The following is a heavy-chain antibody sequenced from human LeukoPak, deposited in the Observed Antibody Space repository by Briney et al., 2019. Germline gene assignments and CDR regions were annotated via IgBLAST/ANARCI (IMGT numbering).Heavy chain of an antibody. V-gene: IGHV1-24*01. J-gene: IGHJ4*02. D-gene: IGHD3-10*01. CDR2: FDPEDGET. Sequence: ASVKVSCKVSGYTLTELSMHWVRQAPGKGLEWMGGFDPEDGETIYAQKFQGRVTMTEDTSTDTAYMELSSLRSEDTAVYYCATSYAKTMVRGVIISFDYWGQGTLVTVSS. CDR3: ATSYAKTMVRGVIISFDY. CDR1: GYTLTELS.